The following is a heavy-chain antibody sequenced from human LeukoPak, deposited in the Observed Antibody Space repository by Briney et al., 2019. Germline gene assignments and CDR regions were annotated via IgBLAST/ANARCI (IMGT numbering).Heavy chain of an antibody. CDR1: GGSISSYY. D-gene: IGHD5-12*01. CDR2: IYTSGST. V-gene: IGHV4-4*07. Sequence: PSETLSLTCTVSGGSISSYYWSWIRQPAGKGLECIGRIYTSGSTNYNPSLKSRVTMSVDTSKNQFSLKLSSVTAADTAVYYCARAEGSRWLRYFDYWGQGTLVTVSS. J-gene: IGHJ4*02. CDR3: ARAEGSRWLRYFDY.